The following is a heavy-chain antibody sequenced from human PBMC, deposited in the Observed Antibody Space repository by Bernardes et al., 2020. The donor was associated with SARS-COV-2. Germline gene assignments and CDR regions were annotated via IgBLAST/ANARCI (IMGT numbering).Heavy chain of an antibody. Sequence: GGSLRPPLAASGFSLSNFWMHWVRPGPGKGLVWVSRIKSDGGSTTYADSVKGRFTISRDNAKNTLYLQMNSLRVEDTAVYYCIKADGNSWYYFEYWGQGALVTVSS. CDR3: IKADGNSWYYFEY. CDR2: IKSDGGST. CDR1: GFSLSNFW. J-gene: IGHJ4*02. D-gene: IGHD6-13*01. V-gene: IGHV3-74*01.